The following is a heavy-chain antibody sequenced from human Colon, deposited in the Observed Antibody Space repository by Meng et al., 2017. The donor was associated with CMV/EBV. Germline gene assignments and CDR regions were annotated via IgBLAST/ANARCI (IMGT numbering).Heavy chain of an antibody. J-gene: IGHJ4*02. CDR3: LRDPLLLPRRY. D-gene: IGHD2/OR15-2a*01. CDR1: GFMFRNYA. CDR2: ITGSGDST. V-gene: IGHV3-23*01. Sequence: LTCVTSGFMFRNYAISWVRQAPGKGLEWVSAITGSGDSTFYTDSVRGRFTISRDNSKNTVYLHMTSLRADDTATYFYLRDPLLLPRRYWGQGTLVTVSS.